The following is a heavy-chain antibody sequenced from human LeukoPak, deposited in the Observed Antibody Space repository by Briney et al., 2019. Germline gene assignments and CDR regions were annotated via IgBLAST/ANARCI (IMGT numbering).Heavy chain of an antibody. CDR2: ISSSSSYI. D-gene: IGHD1-26*01. J-gene: IGHJ4*02. CDR1: RFTFSSYS. CDR3: ARELVGATTP. V-gene: IGHV3-21*01. Sequence: PGGNLSLSCAASRFTFSSYSMNWDRPAPGKELEWVSSISSSSSYIYYADSVKGPFTISRDNAKNSLYLQMNSLRAEDTAVYYCARELVGATTPWGQGTLVTVSS.